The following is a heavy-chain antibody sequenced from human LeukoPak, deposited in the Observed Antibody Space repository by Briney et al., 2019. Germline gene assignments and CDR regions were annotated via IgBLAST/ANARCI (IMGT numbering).Heavy chain of an antibody. D-gene: IGHD3-22*01. V-gene: IGHV1-69*01. Sequence: VASVKVSCTASGGTFSSYAISWVRQAPGQGLEWMGGIIPIFGTANYAQKFQGRVTITADESTSTAYMELSSLRSEDTAVYYCARAREMYYYDSIDYWGQGTLVTVSS. CDR2: IIPIFGTA. J-gene: IGHJ4*02. CDR3: ARAREMYYYDSIDY. CDR1: GGTFSSYA.